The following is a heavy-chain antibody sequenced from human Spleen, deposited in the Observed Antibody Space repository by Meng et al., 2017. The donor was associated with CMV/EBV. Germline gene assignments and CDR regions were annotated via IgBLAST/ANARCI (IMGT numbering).Heavy chain of an antibody. CDR2: MNPHSGNT. CDR3: TRNWRKGKGWFDP. J-gene: IGHJ5*02. D-gene: IGHD1-1*01. V-gene: IGHV1-8*03. Sequence: ASVKVSCKASGYGFGGYDIHWVRLATGQGLEWVGWMNPHSGNTGYAQKFQGRVAITRDTSITTAYMELNRLGSEDTAVYYCTRNWRKGKGWFDPWGQGTPVTVSS. CDR1: GYGFGGYD.